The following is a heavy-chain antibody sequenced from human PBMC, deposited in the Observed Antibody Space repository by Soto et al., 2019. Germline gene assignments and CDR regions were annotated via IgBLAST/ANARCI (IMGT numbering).Heavy chain of an antibody. CDR2: ISGGGGST. Sequence: PGGSLRLSCASSGSPFSRDAMSWVRQAPGKGLEWVSGISGGGGSTHYADSVKGRFTISRDNSKNTLYLQMNSLRAEDTALYYCAKEYSDYVPAFDCWGQGTLVTVSS. D-gene: IGHD4-17*01. J-gene: IGHJ4*02. CDR3: AKEYSDYVPAFDC. V-gene: IGHV3-23*01. CDR1: GSPFSRDA.